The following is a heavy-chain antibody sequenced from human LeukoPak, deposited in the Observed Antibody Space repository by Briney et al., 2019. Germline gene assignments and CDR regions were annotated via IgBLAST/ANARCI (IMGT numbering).Heavy chain of an antibody. CDR2: ICSNDNNT. V-gene: IGHV3-23*01. CDR1: GFTFSSYW. Sequence: GGSLRLSCAASGFTFSSYWMNWVRQAPGKGLEWVSAICSNDNNTYYANSVKGRFTISRDNSKNTLSLQLNSLRAEDTAVYYCAKGTSSSCYSAPNYWGQGTLVTVSS. CDR3: AKGTSSSCYSAPNY. J-gene: IGHJ4*02. D-gene: IGHD2-15*01.